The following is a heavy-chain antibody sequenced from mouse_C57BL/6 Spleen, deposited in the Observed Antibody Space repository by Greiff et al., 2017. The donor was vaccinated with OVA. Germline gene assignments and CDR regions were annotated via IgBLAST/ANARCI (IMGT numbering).Heavy chain of an antibody. CDR2: ILSGGST. J-gene: IGHJ1*03. Sequence: QVQLQQSGPGLVQPSQSLSLTCSVTGFSLTSCGVHWVRQSPGRDLLWLVVILSGGSTDYNAAFISNLSISKDNSKSHDFFKMNSLQADDTDISYCARKGSNSLYYDVWGTGTTVTASS. D-gene: IGHD2-5*01. CDR1: GFSLTSCG. V-gene: IGHV2-2*01. CDR3: ARKGSNSLYYDV.